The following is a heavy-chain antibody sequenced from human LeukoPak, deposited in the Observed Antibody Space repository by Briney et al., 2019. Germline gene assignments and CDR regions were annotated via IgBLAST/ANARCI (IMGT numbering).Heavy chain of an antibody. Sequence: GGSLRLSCAASGFTFSSYGMHWVRQAPGKGLEWVAFIRYDGSNKYYADSVKGRFTISRDNAKNSLYLQMNSLRAEDTAVYYCARGPVVGATKADYWGQGTLVTVSS. J-gene: IGHJ4*02. CDR2: IRYDGSNK. D-gene: IGHD1-26*01. V-gene: IGHV3-30*02. CDR3: ARGPVVGATKADY. CDR1: GFTFSSYG.